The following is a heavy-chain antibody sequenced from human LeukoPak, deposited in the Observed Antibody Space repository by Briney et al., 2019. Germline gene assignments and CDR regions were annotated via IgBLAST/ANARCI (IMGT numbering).Heavy chain of an antibody. CDR1: GFTFSSYW. CDR3: ARTRHGYWGY. V-gene: IGHV3-7*05. D-gene: IGHD5-18*01. J-gene: IGHJ4*02. Sequence: GGSLRLSCAASGFTFSSYWMSWVPQAPGKGLEWLANIKEDGSEKNYVDSVKGRFTISRDNAKNSLYLHMNSLRAEDTAVYYCARTRHGYWGYWGQGTLVTVSS. CDR2: IKEDGSEK.